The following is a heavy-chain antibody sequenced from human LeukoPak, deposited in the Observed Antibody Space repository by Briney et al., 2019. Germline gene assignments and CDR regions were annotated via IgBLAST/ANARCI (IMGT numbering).Heavy chain of an antibody. CDR3: ARNTAMVIYWLDP. D-gene: IGHD5-18*01. J-gene: IGHJ5*02. Sequence: ASVKVSCKASGYTFTGYYIHWVRQAPGQGLEWMGWINPNSGGTNYAQKFQGRVTMTRGTSISTAYMELTRLRSDDTAVYYCARNTAMVIYWLDPWGQGTLVTVSS. CDR2: INPNSGGT. CDR1: GYTFTGYY. V-gene: IGHV1-2*02.